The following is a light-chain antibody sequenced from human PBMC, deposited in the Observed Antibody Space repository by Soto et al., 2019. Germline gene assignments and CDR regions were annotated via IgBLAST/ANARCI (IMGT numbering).Light chain of an antibody. Sequence: QSVLAQPPSASGSPGQSVTISCTGTSSDVGGYDYVSWYQQHPGKAPKLIIYELNKRHSGVPDRFSGYKSGNTASLTVSGLQAEDEADYYCSSYVGTNGGYVCGTGTKVTVL. CDR3: SSYVGTNGGYV. CDR2: ELN. V-gene: IGLV2-8*01. J-gene: IGLJ1*01. CDR1: SSDVGGYDY.